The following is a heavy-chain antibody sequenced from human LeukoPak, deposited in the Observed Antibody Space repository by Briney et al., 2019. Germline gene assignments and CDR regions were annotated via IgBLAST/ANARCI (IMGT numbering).Heavy chain of an antibody. CDR2: ISYDGGKT. Sequence: GGSLRLSCAASGFIFGGYAMRWVRQAPGKGLQWPAVISYDGGKTYYADSVEGRFTISRDNSKSTVYLEINSLRSEDTAIYYCARGFNDFWSGSQLEYWGQGTLVTVSS. D-gene: IGHD3-3*01. V-gene: IGHV3-30-3*01. CDR3: ARGFNDFWSGSQLEY. CDR1: GFIFGGYA. J-gene: IGHJ4*02.